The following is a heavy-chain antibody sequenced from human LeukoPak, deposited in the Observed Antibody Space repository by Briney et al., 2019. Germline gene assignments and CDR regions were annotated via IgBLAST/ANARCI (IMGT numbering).Heavy chain of an antibody. CDR2: IYTSGST. D-gene: IGHD2-21*02. CDR3: ARIYCGGDCRGYYYHYYMDV. J-gene: IGHJ6*03. Sequence: SETLSLTCIVSGGSISSYYWSWIRQPPGKGLEWIGRIYTSGSTNYNPSLKSRVTISVDRSKNQFSLKLSSVTAADTAVYYCARIYCGGDCRGYYYHYYMDVWGKGTTVTISS. V-gene: IGHV4-4*08. CDR1: GGSISSYY.